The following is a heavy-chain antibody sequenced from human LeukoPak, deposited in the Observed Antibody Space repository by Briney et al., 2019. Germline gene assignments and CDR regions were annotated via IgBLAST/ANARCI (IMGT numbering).Heavy chain of an antibody. D-gene: IGHD3-22*01. CDR2: IYYSGST. J-gene: IGHJ4*02. CDR1: GGSISGYY. V-gene: IGHV4-39*07. Sequence: SETLSLTCTVSGGSISGYYWGWIRQPPGKGLEWIGSIYYSGSTYYNPSLKSRVTISVDTSKNQFSLKLSSVTAADTAVYYCARVTYYYDSSGLYYFDYWGQGTLVTVSS. CDR3: ARVTYYYDSSGLYYFDY.